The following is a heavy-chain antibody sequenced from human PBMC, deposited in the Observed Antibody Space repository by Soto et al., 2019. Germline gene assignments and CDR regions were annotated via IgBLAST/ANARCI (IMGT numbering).Heavy chain of an antibody. J-gene: IGHJ4*02. CDR2: ISDYNGNT. D-gene: IGHD2-15*01. CDR1: GYTFTNFG. CDR3: ASAGTPIDY. Sequence: QVQLVQSGTEVKKPGASVKVSCKASGYTFTNFGISWVRQAPGQGVEWMGWISDYNGNTNYAQKFQGRVTMTTDTSTSKAYLELRSLRSDDTAVYYCASAGTPIDYWGQGTLVTVSS. V-gene: IGHV1-18*01.